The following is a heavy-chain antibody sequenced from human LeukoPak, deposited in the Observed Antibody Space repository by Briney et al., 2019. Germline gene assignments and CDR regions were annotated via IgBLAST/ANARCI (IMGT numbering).Heavy chain of an antibody. J-gene: IGHJ4*02. CDR3: AKCSSGWYFSDY. D-gene: IGHD6-19*01. CDR2: ISGSGGST. V-gene: IGHV3-23*01. CDR1: GFTFSSYA. Sequence: PGGSLRLSCAASGFTFSSYAMSWVRQAPGKGLEWVSAISGSGGSTYYADSVKGRFTISRDNSKNTLYLQMNSLRVEDTAIYYCAKCSSGWYFSDYWGQGTLVTVSS.